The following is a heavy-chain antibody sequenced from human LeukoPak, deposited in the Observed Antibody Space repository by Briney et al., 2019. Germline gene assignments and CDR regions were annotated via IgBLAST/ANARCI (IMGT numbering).Heavy chain of an antibody. Sequence: SETLSLTCTVSGGSISSSSYYWGWIRQPPGKGLEWIGRIYYSGSTYYNPSLKSRVTISVDTSKNQFSLKLSSVTAADTAVYYCARDLTSGVTGFDYWGQGTLVTVSS. V-gene: IGHV4-39*07. CDR3: ARDLTSGVTGFDY. CDR2: IYYSGST. J-gene: IGHJ4*02. D-gene: IGHD3-16*01. CDR1: GGSISSSSYY.